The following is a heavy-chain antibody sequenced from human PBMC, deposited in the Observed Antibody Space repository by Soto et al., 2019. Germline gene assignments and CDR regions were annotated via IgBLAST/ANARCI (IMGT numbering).Heavy chain of an antibody. V-gene: IGHV4-38-2*01. CDR3: TRGAGAPWVRFDS. D-gene: IGHD3-22*01. CDR2: ISYSAKT. Sequence: PSETLSLTCGVSGYSITSGFYLGVFRHSPGKGLEWIGSISYSAKTFYNPSLASRLSIAVDTSMNQFSLRLTSVTAADTALYYCTRGAGAPWVRFDSWGQGTLVTVSS. J-gene: IGHJ4*02. CDR1: GYSITSGFY.